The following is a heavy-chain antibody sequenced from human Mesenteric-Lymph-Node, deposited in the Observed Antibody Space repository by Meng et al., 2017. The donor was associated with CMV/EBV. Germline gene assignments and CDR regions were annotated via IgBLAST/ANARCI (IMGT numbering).Heavy chain of an antibody. J-gene: IGHJ4*02. CDR1: GFTFSSYW. Sequence: GESLKISCAASGFTFSSYWMHWVRQAPGKGLVWVSRMNNDESTISYADSVKGRFTISRDNAKNTLYLQMNSLRVDDTAVYYCARVGGGNPFDYWGQGTLVTVSS. CDR2: MNNDESTI. V-gene: IGHV3-74*01. CDR3: ARVGGGNPFDY. D-gene: IGHD4-23*01.